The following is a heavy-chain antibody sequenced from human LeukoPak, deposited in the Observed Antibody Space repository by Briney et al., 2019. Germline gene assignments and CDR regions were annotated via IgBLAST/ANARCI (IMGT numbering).Heavy chain of an antibody. CDR3: GYSSGWLFDY. V-gene: IGHV3-7*01. CDR1: GFTFSGYP. D-gene: IGHD6-19*01. CDR2: INKDGSEK. Sequence: GKSLRLSCAASGFTFSGYPIHWVRQAPGKGLEWVANINKDGSEKYYVDSVKGRFTISRDNDKNSLYLQMNSLRAEDAAVYYCGYSSGWLFDYWGQGALVTVSS. J-gene: IGHJ4*02.